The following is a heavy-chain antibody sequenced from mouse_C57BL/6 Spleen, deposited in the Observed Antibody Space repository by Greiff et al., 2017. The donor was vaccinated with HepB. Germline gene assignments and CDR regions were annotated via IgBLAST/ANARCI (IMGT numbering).Heavy chain of an antibody. J-gene: IGHJ2*01. CDR1: GYTFTSYW. CDR3: ARYGTYYFDY. CDR2: IDPSDSET. D-gene: IGHD1-1*01. Sequence: QVHVKQPGAELVRPGSSVKLSCKASGYTFTSYWMHWVKQRPIQGLEWIGNIDPSDSETHYNQKFKDKATLTVDKSSSTAYMQLSSLTSEDSAVYYCARYGTYYFDYWGQGTTLTVSS. V-gene: IGHV1-52*01.